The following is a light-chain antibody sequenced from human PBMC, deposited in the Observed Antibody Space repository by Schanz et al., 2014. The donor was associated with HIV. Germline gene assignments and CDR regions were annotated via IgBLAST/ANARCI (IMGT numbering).Light chain of an antibody. CDR2: EVS. CDR1: SSDVAGYNF. V-gene: IGLV2-8*01. Sequence: QSVLTQPPSASGSPGQSVTISCTGASSDVAGYNFVSWYQQHPGKAPKLMIYEVSKRPSGVPDRFSGSKSGNTASLTVSGLQAEDEADYYCQSYDSTLTLYVFGTGTKLTVL. CDR3: QSYDSTLTLYV. J-gene: IGLJ1*01.